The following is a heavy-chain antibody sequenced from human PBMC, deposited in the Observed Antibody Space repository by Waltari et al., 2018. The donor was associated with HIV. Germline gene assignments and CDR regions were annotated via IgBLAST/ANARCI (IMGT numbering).Heavy chain of an antibody. CDR2: INEDGSKK. CDR1: GFPISSYS. J-gene: IGHJ4*02. V-gene: IGHV3-7*01. Sequence: EFQRVDSGGGLVQHGGSLRICCAAAGFPISSYSMSWVRQAPGKGLEWVAIINEDGSKKDYVDSVKGRFTISRDNARNSLYLQMNNLRRGDTAVYYCGRGGLRDYWGQGTLVTVSS. CDR3: GRGGLRDY. D-gene: IGHD3-16*01.